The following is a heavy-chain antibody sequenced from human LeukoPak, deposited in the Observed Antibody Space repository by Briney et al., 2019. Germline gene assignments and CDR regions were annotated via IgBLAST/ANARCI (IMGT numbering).Heavy chain of an antibody. CDR1: GGTFSSYA. CDR3: ARDDPANSSSWYFFAY. V-gene: IGHV1-69*04. D-gene: IGHD6-13*01. CDR2: IIPILGIA. J-gene: IGHJ4*02. Sequence: SVKVSCKASGGTFSSYAISWVRQAPGQGLEWMGRIIPILGIANYAQKFQGRVTITADKSASTAYMELSSLRSEDTAVYYCARDDPANSSSWYFFAYWGQGTLVTVSS.